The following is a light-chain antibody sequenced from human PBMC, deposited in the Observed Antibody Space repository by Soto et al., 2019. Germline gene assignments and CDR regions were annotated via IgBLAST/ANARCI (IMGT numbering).Light chain of an antibody. CDR3: SSFTRSNTWV. CDR2: EVT. J-gene: IGLJ3*02. V-gene: IGLV2-14*01. CDR1: SSDIGGYNA. Sequence: QSVLTQPASVSGSPGQTITISCTGTSSDIGGYNAVSWYQHHPGKAPKLIIYEVTHRPSGVSDRFSASKSGNTASLTISGLQAEDEADYYCSSFTRSNTWVFGGGTKLTVL.